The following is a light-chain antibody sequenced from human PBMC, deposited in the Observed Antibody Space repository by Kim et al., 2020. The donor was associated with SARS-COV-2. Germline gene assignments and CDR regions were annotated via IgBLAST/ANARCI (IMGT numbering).Light chain of an antibody. CDR1: QSVSSSY. J-gene: IGKJ1*01. CDR2: GAS. V-gene: IGKV3-20*01. CDR3: QRYGSSPGT. Sequence: SPGERATLSCRASQSVSSSYLAWYQQKPGQAPRLLIYGASSRATGIPDRFSGSGSGTDFTLTISRLEPEDFAVYYCQRYGSSPGTFGQGTKVDIK.